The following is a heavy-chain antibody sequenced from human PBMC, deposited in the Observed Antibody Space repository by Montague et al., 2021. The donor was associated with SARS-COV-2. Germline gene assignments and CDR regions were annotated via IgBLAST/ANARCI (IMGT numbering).Heavy chain of an antibody. V-gene: IGHV3-33*06. CDR1: GFTFSSYG. J-gene: IGHJ3*02. CDR2: IWYDGSNK. D-gene: IGHD4-17*01. Sequence: SLRLSCAASGFTFSSYGMHWVRQAPGKGLEWVPVIWYDGSNKYYADSVKGRFTISRDNSKNTLYLQMNSLRAEDTAVYYCAKAYYGDYLIDAFTIWGQGTMVTVSS. CDR3: AKAYYGDYLIDAFTI.